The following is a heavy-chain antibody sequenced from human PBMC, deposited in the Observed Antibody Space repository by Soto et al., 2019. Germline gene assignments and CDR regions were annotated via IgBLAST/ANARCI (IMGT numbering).Heavy chain of an antibody. CDR1: GLAFTGSG. Sequence: EVQLVESGGGLVQPGGSLKLSCETSGLAFTGSGIHWVRQAFGKGLEWVGRIRSHTNNYATQYAASVKGRFIISRDDSKKTAYLQMNSLKTEDSAVYYCTRPDYGGNSGTGDYWGQGTLVIVSS. CDR3: TRPDYGGNSGTGDY. CDR2: IRSHTNNYAT. V-gene: IGHV3-73*02. J-gene: IGHJ4*02. D-gene: IGHD2-21*01.